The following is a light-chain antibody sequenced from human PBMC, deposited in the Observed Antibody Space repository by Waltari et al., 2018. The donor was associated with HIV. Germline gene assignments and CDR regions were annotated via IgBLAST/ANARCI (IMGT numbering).Light chain of an antibody. J-gene: IGLJ3*02. CDR3: VLFMGNGIWV. V-gene: IGLV8-61*01. Sequence: QTVVTQEPSFSVSPGGTVTLTCGLSSGSVSTSYYSSWYQQTPGQTPRTLIYSTNTRSSGVPYRFSGSILGNKASLTITGAQADYESDYYCVLFMGNGIWVFGGGTKLTVL. CDR2: STN. CDR1: SGSVSTSYY.